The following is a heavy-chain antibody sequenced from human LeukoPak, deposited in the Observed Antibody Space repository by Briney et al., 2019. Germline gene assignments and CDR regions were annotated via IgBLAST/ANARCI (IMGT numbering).Heavy chain of an antibody. J-gene: IGHJ3*02. Sequence: PSETLSLTRTVSGGSISSHFWSWIRQPPGKGLEWIGYIYYSGSTNYNPSLKSRVTISVDTSKKQFSLKLNSVTAADTAVYYCARERVAYYGSGSQIWGQGTMVTVSA. CDR1: GGSISSHF. CDR3: ARERVAYYGSGSQI. CDR2: IYYSGST. V-gene: IGHV4-59*11. D-gene: IGHD3-10*01.